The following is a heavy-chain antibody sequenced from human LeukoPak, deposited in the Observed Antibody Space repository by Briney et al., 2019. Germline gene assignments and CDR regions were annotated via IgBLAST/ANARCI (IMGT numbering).Heavy chain of an antibody. CDR2: IYHSGST. CDR1: GYSISSGYY. CDR3: ARVRGYCSSTICYRYYFDY. Sequence: SETLSLTCTVSGYSISSGYYWGWIRQPPGKGLEWIGTIYHSGSTYYNPSLKSRVTISVDTSKNQFSLELTSVTAADTAVYYCARVRGYCSSTICYRYYFDYWGQGTLVTVSS. J-gene: IGHJ4*02. V-gene: IGHV4-38-2*02. D-gene: IGHD2-2*01.